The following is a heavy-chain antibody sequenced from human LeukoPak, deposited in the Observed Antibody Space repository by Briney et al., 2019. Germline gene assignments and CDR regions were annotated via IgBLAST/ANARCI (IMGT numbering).Heavy chain of an antibody. J-gene: IGHJ4*02. CDR1: GGSISSSSYY. D-gene: IGHD6-13*01. V-gene: IGHV4-39*07. CDR3: ARDVSSSWYDY. Sequence: NPSETLSLTCTVSGGSISSSSYYWGWIRQPPGKGLEWIGSIYYSGSTYYNPSLKSRVTISVDTSKNQFSLKLSSVTAADTAVYYCARDVSSSWYDYWGQGTLVTVSS. CDR2: IYYSGST.